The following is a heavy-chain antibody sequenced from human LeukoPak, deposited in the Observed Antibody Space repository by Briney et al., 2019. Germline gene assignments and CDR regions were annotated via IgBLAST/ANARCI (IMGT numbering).Heavy chain of an antibody. D-gene: IGHD2-2*02. CDR1: GFTFSSYA. CDR3: AKSDCSSTSCYTVDY. Sequence: PGGYLRLSCAASGFTFSSYAMSWVRQAPGKGLEWVSAISGSGGSTYYADSVKGRFTISRDNSKNTLYLQMNSLRAEDTAVYYCAKSDCSSTSCYTVDYWGQGTLVTVSS. CDR2: ISGSGGST. J-gene: IGHJ4*02. V-gene: IGHV3-23*01.